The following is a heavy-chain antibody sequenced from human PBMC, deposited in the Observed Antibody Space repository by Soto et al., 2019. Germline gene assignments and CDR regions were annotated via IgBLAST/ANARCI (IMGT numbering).Heavy chain of an antibody. CDR3: ARDQGKGITQPRPNY. CDR1: GFTFSSYG. J-gene: IGHJ4*02. V-gene: IGHV3-33*01. CDR2: IWYDGSNK. Sequence: GGSLRLSCAASGFTFSSYGMHWVRQAPGKGLEWVAVIWYDGSNKYYADSVKGRFTISRDNSKNTLYLQMNSLRAEDTAVYYCARDQGKGITQPRPNYWGQGTLVTVSS. D-gene: IGHD1-1*01.